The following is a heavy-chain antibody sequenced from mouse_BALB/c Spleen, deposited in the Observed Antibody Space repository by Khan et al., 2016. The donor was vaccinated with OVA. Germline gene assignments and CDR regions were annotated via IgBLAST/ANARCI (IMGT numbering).Heavy chain of an antibody. CDR3: ARREKYGYDPSGFAY. J-gene: IGHJ3*01. CDR1: GYTFTSYW. V-gene: IGHV1-52*01. D-gene: IGHD2-2*01. Sequence: VQLQESGAELVRPGASVKLSCKASGYTFTSYWMHWVKQRPGQGLEWIGMIDPSDSETHYNQIFKDKATLTVDKSSSTAYMQLSSLTSEDSAVYYCARREKYGYDPSGFAYWGQGTLVTVSA. CDR2: IDPSDSET.